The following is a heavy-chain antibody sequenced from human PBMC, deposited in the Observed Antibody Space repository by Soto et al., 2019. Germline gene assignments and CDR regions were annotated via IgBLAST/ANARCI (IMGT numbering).Heavy chain of an antibody. J-gene: IGHJ3*02. CDR1: GFTFSPFY. V-gene: IGHV3-74*01. D-gene: IGHD6-13*01. CDR3: VRDRGYPDSFVI. CDR2: INGDGTTT. Sequence: EVQLVESGGGLVQPGESLRLSCAASGFTFSPFYMHWVRQAPGKGLEWVSHINGDGTTTVYADSVKGRFTISRDNAKSTLYLQMSSLRTEDTAVYYCVRDRGYPDSFVIWGQGTMVTVSS.